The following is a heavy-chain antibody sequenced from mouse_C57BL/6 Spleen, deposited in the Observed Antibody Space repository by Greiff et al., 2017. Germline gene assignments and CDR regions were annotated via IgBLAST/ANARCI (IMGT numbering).Heavy chain of an antibody. Sequence: VHVKQSGPELVKPGASVKISCKASGYSFTGYYMNWVKQSPEKSLEWIGEINPSTGGTTYNQKFKAKATLTVDKSSSTAYMQLKSLTSEDSAVYYCARWATVVATPFDYWGQGTTLTVSS. CDR1: GYSFTGYY. V-gene: IGHV1-42*01. D-gene: IGHD1-1*01. J-gene: IGHJ2*01. CDR3: ARWATVVATPFDY. CDR2: INPSTGGT.